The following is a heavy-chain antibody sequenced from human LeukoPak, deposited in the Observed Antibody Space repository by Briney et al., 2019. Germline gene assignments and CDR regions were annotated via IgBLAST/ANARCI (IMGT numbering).Heavy chain of an antibody. J-gene: IGHJ3*02. Sequence: GESLKISCKGSGYSFTSYWIGGVRQMPGKGLEWMGIIYPGDSDTRYSPSFQGQVTISADKSISTAYLQWSSLKASDTAMYYCARQGYSYGYSGAFDIWGQGTMVTVSS. CDR3: ARQGYSYGYSGAFDI. CDR1: GYSFTSYW. V-gene: IGHV5-51*01. CDR2: IYPGDSDT. D-gene: IGHD5-18*01.